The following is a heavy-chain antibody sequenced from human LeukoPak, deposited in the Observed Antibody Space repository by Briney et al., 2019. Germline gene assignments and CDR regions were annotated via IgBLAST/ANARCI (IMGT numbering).Heavy chain of an antibody. CDR3: ARHPGYSSGWYYGNYYFDY. CDR1: GGSFSGYY. CDR2: INHSGST. Sequence: SETLSLTCAVYGGSFSGYYWSWIRQPPGKGLEWIGEINHSGSTNYNPSLKSRVTISVDTSKNQFSLKLSSVTAADTAVYYCARHPGYSSGWYYGNYYFDYWGQGTLVTVSS. D-gene: IGHD6-19*01. J-gene: IGHJ4*02. V-gene: IGHV4-34*01.